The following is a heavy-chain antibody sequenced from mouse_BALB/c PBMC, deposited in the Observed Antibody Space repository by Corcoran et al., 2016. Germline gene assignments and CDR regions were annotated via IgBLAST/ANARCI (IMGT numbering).Heavy chain of an antibody. CDR2: INPYNDGT. J-gene: IGHJ4*01. CDR1: GYTFTSYV. V-gene: IGHV1S136*01. CDR3: ARCTYGNYVRGAMDY. Sequence: EVQLQQSGPELVKPGASVKMSCKASGYTFTSYVMHWVKQKPGQGLEWIGYINPYNDGTKYNEKFKGKATLTSDKSSSTAYMELSSLTSEDSAVYYCARCTYGNYVRGAMDYWGQGTPVTVSS. D-gene: IGHD2-1*01.